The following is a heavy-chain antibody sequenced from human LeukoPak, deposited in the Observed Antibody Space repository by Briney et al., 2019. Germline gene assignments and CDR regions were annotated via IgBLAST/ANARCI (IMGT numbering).Heavy chain of an antibody. V-gene: IGHV1-69*13. CDR1: GGTFSSYA. Sequence: AVKVSCKASGGTFSSYAISWVRQAPGQGLEWMGGIIPIFGTANYAQKFQGRVTITADESTSTAYMELSSLRSEDTAVYYCARDKGSSGWGPFDYWGQGTLVTVSS. D-gene: IGHD6-19*01. CDR2: IIPIFGTA. CDR3: ARDKGSSGWGPFDY. J-gene: IGHJ4*02.